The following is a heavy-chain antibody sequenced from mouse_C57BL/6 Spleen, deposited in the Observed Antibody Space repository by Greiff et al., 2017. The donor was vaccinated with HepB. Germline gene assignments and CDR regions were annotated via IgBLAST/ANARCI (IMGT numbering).Heavy chain of an antibody. CDR3: ARPPMGGYFDV. J-gene: IGHJ1*03. CDR2: ISSGSSTI. D-gene: IGHD1-1*02. CDR1: GFTFSDYG. Sequence: DVQLVESGGGLVKPGGSLKLSCAASGFTFSDYGMHWVRQAPEKGLEWVAYISSGSSTIYYADTVKGRFTISRDNAKNTLFLQMTSLRSEDTAMYYCARPPMGGYFDVWGTGTTVTVSS. V-gene: IGHV5-17*01.